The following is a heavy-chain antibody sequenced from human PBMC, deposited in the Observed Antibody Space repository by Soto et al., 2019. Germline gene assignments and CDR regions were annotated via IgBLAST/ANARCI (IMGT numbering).Heavy chain of an antibody. Sequence: PGGSLRLSCAVSGFTFSSYAMHWVRQAPGKGLEWVAVISYDGSNKYYADSVKGRFTIARDNSKNTLYLQMNSLRAEDTAVYYCAKHGPQYSSSLTHYWGQGTLVTVSS. CDR1: GFTFSSYA. V-gene: IGHV3-30-3*02. CDR3: AKHGPQYSSSLTHY. J-gene: IGHJ4*02. D-gene: IGHD6-13*01. CDR2: ISYDGSNK.